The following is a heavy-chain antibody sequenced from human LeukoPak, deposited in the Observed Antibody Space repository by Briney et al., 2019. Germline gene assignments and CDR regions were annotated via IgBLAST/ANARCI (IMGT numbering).Heavy chain of an antibody. J-gene: IGHJ4*02. Sequence: GGSLRLSCAASGFTFNSYNMNWVRQAPGKGLEWVSSITSSSTYMYYADSVKGRFTISRDNSKNTLYLQMNSLRAEDTAVYYCAKSTLNMVRGLIDYWGQGTLVTVSS. CDR3: AKSTLNMVRGLIDY. CDR2: ITSSSTYM. D-gene: IGHD3-10*01. V-gene: IGHV3-21*04. CDR1: GFTFNSYN.